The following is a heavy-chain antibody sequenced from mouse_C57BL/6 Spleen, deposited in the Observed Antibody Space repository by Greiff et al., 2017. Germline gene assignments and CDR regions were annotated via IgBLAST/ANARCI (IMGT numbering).Heavy chain of an antibody. CDR1: GYTFTSYW. J-gene: IGHJ2*01. Sequence: VQLQQSGAELVKPGASVKLSCKASGYTFTSYWMHWVKQRPGRGLEWIGRIDPNSGGTKYNEKFKSKATLTVDKPSSTAYMQLSSLTSEDSAVYYCARNWDEGYFDYWGQGTTLTVSS. CDR2: IDPNSGGT. D-gene: IGHD4-1*01. CDR3: ARNWDEGYFDY. V-gene: IGHV1-72*01.